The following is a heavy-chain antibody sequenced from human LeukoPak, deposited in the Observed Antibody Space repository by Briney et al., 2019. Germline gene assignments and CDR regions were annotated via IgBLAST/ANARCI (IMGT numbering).Heavy chain of an antibody. CDR2: INPNSVGT. V-gene: IGHV1-2*02. CDR1: GYTFTDYY. D-gene: IGHD6-19*01. Sequence: ASVQVSCKASGYTFTDYYMHWVRQAPGQGLEWMGWINPNSVGTNYAQKFQGRVTMTRDTSITTAYMELSRLRSDDTAVYYCARGPSGWYFDYWGQGTLVTVSS. CDR3: ARGPSGWYFDY. J-gene: IGHJ4*02.